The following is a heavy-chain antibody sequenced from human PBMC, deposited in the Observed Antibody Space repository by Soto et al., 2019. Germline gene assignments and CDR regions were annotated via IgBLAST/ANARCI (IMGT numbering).Heavy chain of an antibody. CDR2: ISYDGSNK. Sequence: GGSLRLSCAASGFTFSSYGMHWVRQAPGKGLEWVADISYDGSNKYYADSVKGRLTISRDNSKNTLYLQMNSLRAEDTAVYYCAKEGNSVYYYYGMDVWGQGTTVTVSS. D-gene: IGHD4-4*01. CDR1: GFTFSSYG. V-gene: IGHV3-30*18. J-gene: IGHJ6*02. CDR3: AKEGNSVYYYYGMDV.